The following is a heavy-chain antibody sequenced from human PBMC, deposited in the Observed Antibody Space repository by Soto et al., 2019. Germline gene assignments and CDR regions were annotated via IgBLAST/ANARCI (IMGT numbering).Heavy chain of an antibody. D-gene: IGHD1-1*01. CDR3: ARENWNAYYYGMDV. CDR1: GGSFIGYY. CDR2: INHSGST. V-gene: IGHV4-34*01. Sequence: PSGTLSLTCAVYGGSFIGYYWSWIRQHPGKGLEWIGEINHSGSTNYNPSLKSRVTISVDTSKNQFSLKLSSVTAADTAVYYCARENWNAYYYGMDVWGQGTTVTVSS. J-gene: IGHJ6*02.